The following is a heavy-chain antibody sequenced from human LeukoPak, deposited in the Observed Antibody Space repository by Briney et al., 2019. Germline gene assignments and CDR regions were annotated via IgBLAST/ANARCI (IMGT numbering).Heavy chain of an antibody. CDR3: TRSPEYYDFWSGSDY. D-gene: IGHD3-3*01. V-gene: IGHV3-49*04. CDR2: IRSKAYGGTT. J-gene: IGHJ4*02. CDR1: GFTFGDYA. Sequence: PGQSLRLSCTASGFTFGDYAMSWVRQAPGKGLEWVGFIRSKAYGGTTEYAASVKGRFTISRDDSKSIAYLQMNSLKTEDTAVYYCTRSPEYYDFWSGSDYWGQGTLVTVSS.